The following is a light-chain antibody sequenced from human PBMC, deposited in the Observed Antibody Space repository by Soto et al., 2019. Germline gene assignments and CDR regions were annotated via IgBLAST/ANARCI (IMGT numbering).Light chain of an antibody. CDR1: QSVSNNY. CDR2: GAS. J-gene: IGKJ1*01. V-gene: IGKV3-20*01. CDR3: QQYGSSPPKT. Sequence: EIVLTQSPGTLSLSPGERATLSCRASQSVSNNYLAWYQRKPGQAPRLLIYGASSRATGIPDRFSGSGSGTDFTLTISRLEPEDFAVYYCQQYGSSPPKTFGQGTKVDIK.